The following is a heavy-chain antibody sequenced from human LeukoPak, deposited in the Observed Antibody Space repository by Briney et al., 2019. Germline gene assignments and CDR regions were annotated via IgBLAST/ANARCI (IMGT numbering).Heavy chain of an antibody. CDR2: IHFDGSPK. V-gene: IGHV3-30*02. D-gene: IGHD2-2*03. CDR1: GFTFSSYG. Sequence: GGSLRLSCAASGFTFSSYGMHWVRQAPGKGLEWVAFIHFDGSPKYSGDSVKGRFTVARDNSKNTWYLQMNSLRPEDTAVYYCAKDQCTRASCDGYPGHWGQGTLVTVSS. CDR3: AKDQCTRASCDGYPGH. J-gene: IGHJ4*02.